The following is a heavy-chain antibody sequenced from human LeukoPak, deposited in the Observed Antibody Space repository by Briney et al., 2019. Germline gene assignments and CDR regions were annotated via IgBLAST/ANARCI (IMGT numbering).Heavy chain of an antibody. D-gene: IGHD2-2*01. CDR2: IYYSGST. Sequence: PSETLSLTCIVSGGSISSGGYYWSWIRQHPGKGLEWIGYIYYSGSTYYNPSLKSRVTISVDTSKNQFSLKLSSVTAADTAVYYCARAIRDCSSTSCYPYYFDYWGQGTLVTVSS. V-gene: IGHV4-31*03. CDR1: GGSISSGGYY. J-gene: IGHJ4*02. CDR3: ARAIRDCSSTSCYPYYFDY.